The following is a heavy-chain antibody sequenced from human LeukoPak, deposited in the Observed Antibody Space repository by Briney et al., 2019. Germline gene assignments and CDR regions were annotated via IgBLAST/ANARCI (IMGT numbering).Heavy chain of an antibody. CDR2: IYHSGST. CDR3: LITIFGEVPPGGYFNY. D-gene: IGHD3-3*01. Sequence: SETLSLTCAVSGYSISSGYYWGWIRQPPGKGLEWIGSIYHSGSTYYNPSLKSRVTISVDTSKNQFSLKLSSVTAADTAVYYCLITIFGEVPPGGYFNYWAQGTLVTVSS. V-gene: IGHV4-38-2*01. CDR1: GYSISSGYY. J-gene: IGHJ4*02.